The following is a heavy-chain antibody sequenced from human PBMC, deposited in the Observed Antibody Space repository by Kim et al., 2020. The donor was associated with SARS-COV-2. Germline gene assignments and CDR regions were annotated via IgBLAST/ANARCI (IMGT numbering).Heavy chain of an antibody. CDR1: GFTFDDYT. CDR2: ISWDGGST. CDR3: AKGLAGYCSGGSCYGWDY. J-gene: IGHJ4*02. V-gene: IGHV3-43*01. Sequence: GGSLRLSCAASGFTFDDYTMHWVRQAPGKGLEWVSLISWDGGSTYYADSVKGRFTISRDNSKNSLYLQMNSLRTEDTALYYCAKGLAGYCSGGSCYGWDYWGQGTLVTVSS. D-gene: IGHD2-15*01.